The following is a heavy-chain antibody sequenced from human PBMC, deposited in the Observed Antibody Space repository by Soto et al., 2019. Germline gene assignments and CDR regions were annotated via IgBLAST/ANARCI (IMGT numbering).Heavy chain of an antibody. CDR2: VYRSGSP. CDR1: GGSISSDNW. D-gene: IGHD4-17*01. J-gene: IGHJ5*02. V-gene: IGHV4-4*02. Sequence: QVQLQESGPGLVKPSGTLSLTCAVSGGSISSDNWWNWVRQPPGQGLEWIGEVYRSGSPNYDPSLNSRVTISIDMSKNQCSLTLTSVTAADTAMYYCARNGVYSLGSWGQGTLVTVSS. CDR3: ARNGVYSLGS.